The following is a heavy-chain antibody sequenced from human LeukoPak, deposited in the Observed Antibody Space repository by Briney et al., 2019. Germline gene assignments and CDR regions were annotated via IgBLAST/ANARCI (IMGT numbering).Heavy chain of an antibody. CDR3: TTAGTYYYGSGSYYNLY. Sequence: GGSLRLSCAASGFTFSNAWMSWVRQAPGKGLEWVGRIKSKTDGGTTDYASPVKGRFTISRDDSKNTLYLQMNSLKTEDTAVYYCTTAGTYYYGSGSYYNLYWGQGTLVTVSS. CDR2: IKSKTDGGTT. D-gene: IGHD3-10*01. V-gene: IGHV3-15*01. J-gene: IGHJ4*02. CDR1: GFTFSNAW.